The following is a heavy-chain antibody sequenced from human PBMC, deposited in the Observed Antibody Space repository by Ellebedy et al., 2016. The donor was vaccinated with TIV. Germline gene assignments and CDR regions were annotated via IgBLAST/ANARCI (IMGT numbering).Heavy chain of an antibody. CDR2: VGTRSTSI. D-gene: IGHD3-10*01. CDR3: AKGEGPGAYLVDH. J-gene: IGHJ4*02. CDR1: GFIVSDNY. V-gene: IGHV3-11*01. Sequence: GGSLRLSXAASGFIVSDNYMNWVRQAPGKGLEWVAYVGTRSTSIYYADSVKGRFTISRDNAKNSLYLQMSSLRTDDTGVYYCAKGEGPGAYLVDHWGQGTLVTVSS.